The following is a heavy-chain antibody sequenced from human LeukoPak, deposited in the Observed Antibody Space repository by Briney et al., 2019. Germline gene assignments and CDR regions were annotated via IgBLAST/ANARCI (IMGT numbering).Heavy chain of an antibody. J-gene: IGHJ4*02. V-gene: IGHV3-33*01. CDR3: ARDTEMATIGAY. D-gene: IGHD5-24*01. Sequence: GGSLRLSCAASGFTFSRYGMHWVRQAPGKGLEWVAVIWYDGSNKYYADSVKGRFTISRDNSKNTLYLQMNSLRAEDTAVYYYARDTEMATIGAYWGQGTLVTVSS. CDR1: GFTFSRYG. CDR2: IWYDGSNK.